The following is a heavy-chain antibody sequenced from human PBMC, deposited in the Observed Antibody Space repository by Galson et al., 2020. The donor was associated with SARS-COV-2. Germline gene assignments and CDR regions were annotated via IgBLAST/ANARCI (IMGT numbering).Heavy chain of an antibody. Sequence: ASETLSLTCTVSGVSISSYYWSWFRQPAGKGLEWIGRFYTTESTNYNPSLKSRITMSVDTAKNQFSLKLTSLTAAATAVYYCARRSTSRWYYDYWGQGTLVTVSS. CDR3: ARRSTSRWYYDY. V-gene: IGHV4-4*07. D-gene: IGHD6-19*01. CDR2: FYTTEST. CDR1: GVSISSYY. J-gene: IGHJ4*02.